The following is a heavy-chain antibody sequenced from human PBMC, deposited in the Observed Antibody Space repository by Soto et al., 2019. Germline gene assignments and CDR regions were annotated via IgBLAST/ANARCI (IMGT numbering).Heavy chain of an antibody. CDR3: AAVAYYDFWSGYYKYYFDY. J-gene: IGHJ4*02. CDR2: IVVGSGNT. V-gene: IGHV1-58*01. D-gene: IGHD3-3*01. Sequence: ASVKVSCKASGFTFTSSAVQWVRQARGQRLEWIGWIVVGSGNTNYAQKFQERVTITRDMSTSTAYMELSSLRSEDTAVYYCAAVAYYDFWSGYYKYYFDYWGQGTLVTVSS. CDR1: GFTFTSSA.